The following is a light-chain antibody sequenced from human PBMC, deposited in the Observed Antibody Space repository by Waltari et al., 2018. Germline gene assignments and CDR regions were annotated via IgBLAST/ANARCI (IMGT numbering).Light chain of an antibody. J-gene: IGLJ3*02. CDR2: VNSDGSH. Sequence: QLVVTQSPSASASLGASVTLTCTMSSGHSSNVIAWLQQQPEKGPRYLMKVNSDGSHSQGDESPDRFSGSSSAAKPYLSIANLQSEDEAVYYCQTGGHGTSVFDGGTKLTVL. CDR1: SGHSSNV. V-gene: IGLV4-69*01. CDR3: QTGGHGTSV.